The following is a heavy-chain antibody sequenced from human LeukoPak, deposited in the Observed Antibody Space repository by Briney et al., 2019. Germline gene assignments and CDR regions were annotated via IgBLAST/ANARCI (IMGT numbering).Heavy chain of an antibody. CDR1: GGTFIIYA. CDR3: ARDEVAVAGVLDY. D-gene: IGHD6-19*01. V-gene: IGHV1-69*13. Sequence: SVSVSYKASGGTFIIYAISWVRQAPGQGLEWMGGIIPIFGTANYAQKFQGRVTITADESTSTAYMELSSLRSEDTAVYYCARDEVAVAGVLDYWGQGTLVTVSS. J-gene: IGHJ4*02. CDR2: IIPIFGTA.